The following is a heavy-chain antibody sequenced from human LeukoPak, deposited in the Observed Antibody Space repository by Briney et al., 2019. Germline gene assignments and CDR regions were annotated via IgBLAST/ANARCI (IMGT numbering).Heavy chain of an antibody. CDR1: GGTFSSYA. Sequence: SVKVSCKASGGTFSSYAISWVRQAPGQGLEWMGGIIPIFGTANYAQKFQGRVTITTDESTSTAYMELSSLRSEDTAVYYCARAVYDFWSGYYKGTNWFDPWGQGTLVTVSS. CDR3: ARAVYDFWSGYYKGTNWFDP. CDR2: IIPIFGTA. V-gene: IGHV1-69*05. D-gene: IGHD3-3*01. J-gene: IGHJ5*02.